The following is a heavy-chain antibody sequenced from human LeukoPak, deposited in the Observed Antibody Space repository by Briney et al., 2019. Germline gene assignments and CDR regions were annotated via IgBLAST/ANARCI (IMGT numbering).Heavy chain of an antibody. D-gene: IGHD2-2*01. CDR1: GFTFSDYY. CDR2: ISSSGSTI. Sequence: GGSLRLSCAASGFTFSDYYMSWIRQAQGKGLEWVSYISSSGSTIYYADSVKGRFTISRDNAKNSLYLQMNSLRAEDTAVYYCAGTDIVVVPAAYQFDYWGQGTLVTVSS. CDR3: AGTDIVVVPAAYQFDY. V-gene: IGHV3-11*01. J-gene: IGHJ4*02.